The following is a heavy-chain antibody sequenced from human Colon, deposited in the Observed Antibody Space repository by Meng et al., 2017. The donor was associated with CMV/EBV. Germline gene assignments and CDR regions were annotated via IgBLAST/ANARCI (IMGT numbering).Heavy chain of an antibody. CDR2: INQSGST. D-gene: IGHD1-26*01. V-gene: IGHV4-34*01. Sequence: CAVSGGYLSGYYWSWIRQPPGKGLEWIGEINQSGSTNYSPSLKSRVAISLGTSGNEFSLKVKSVTAADTAVYYCARGRSIVGATYIDYWGQGTLVTVSS. CDR1: GGYLSGYY. CDR3: ARGRSIVGATYIDY. J-gene: IGHJ4*02.